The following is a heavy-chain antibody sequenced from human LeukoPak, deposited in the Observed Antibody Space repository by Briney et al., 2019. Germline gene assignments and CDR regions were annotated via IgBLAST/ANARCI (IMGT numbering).Heavy chain of an antibody. CDR1: GFTVSGSY. CDR2: ILSAGDS. D-gene: IGHD4-17*01. V-gene: IGHV3-53*04. J-gene: IGHJ6*02. Sequence: GGSLRPSGAASGFTVSGSYMIWVRKAPGKGLEWVSVILSAGDSYYADSVKGRFTLSRHSSENTLYLQMDSMKPEDTAVYYCARIDGDMDYYYGMDVWGQGTTVTVSS. CDR3: ARIDGDMDYYYGMDV.